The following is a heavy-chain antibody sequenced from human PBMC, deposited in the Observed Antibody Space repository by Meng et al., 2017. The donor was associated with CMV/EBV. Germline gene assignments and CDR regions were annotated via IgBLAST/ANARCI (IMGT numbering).Heavy chain of an antibody. J-gene: IGHJ4*02. V-gene: IGHV4-59*01. CDR2: IYYSESA. CDR1: GGSSSTYY. CDR3: ARTSPHGNSDY. D-gene: IGHD5-24*01. Sequence: SETLSPTCTVSGGSSSTYYWSWMRQPPGKGLEWIGHIYYSESAKYNPSLKSRVTTSVDTSKNQFSLKLRSVTAADTAAYYCARTSPHGNSDYWGQGTLVTVSS.